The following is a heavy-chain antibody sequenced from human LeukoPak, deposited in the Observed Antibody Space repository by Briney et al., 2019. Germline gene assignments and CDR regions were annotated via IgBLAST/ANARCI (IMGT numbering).Heavy chain of an antibody. Sequence: SETLSLTCTVSGGSISSYYWSWIRQPPGKGLEWIGYIYYSGSTNYNPSLKSRVTISVDTSKNQFSLKLSSVTAADTAVYYCAQGKGPSREHIVVVTASPYFDYWGQGTLVTVSS. CDR3: AQGKGPSREHIVVVTASPYFDY. CDR1: GGSISSYY. CDR2: IYYSGST. V-gene: IGHV4-59*01. D-gene: IGHD2-21*02. J-gene: IGHJ4*02.